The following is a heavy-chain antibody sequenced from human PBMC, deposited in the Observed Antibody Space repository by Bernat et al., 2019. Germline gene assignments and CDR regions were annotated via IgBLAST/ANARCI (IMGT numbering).Heavy chain of an antibody. CDR1: GFPFSSFA. J-gene: IGHJ6*02. V-gene: IGHV3-30*04. D-gene: IGHD5-12*01. Sequence: QVQLVESGGGVVQPGRSLRLSCAASGFPFSSFAMHWVRQAPGKGLEWVAVISYDGSNKYYADSVEGRFTISRDSSQNTLDLQVNSLRAEDTALYFCARDGNSGYNLDYYYGMDVWGRGTTVTVSS. CDR2: ISYDGSNK. CDR3: ARDGNSGYNLDYYYGMDV.